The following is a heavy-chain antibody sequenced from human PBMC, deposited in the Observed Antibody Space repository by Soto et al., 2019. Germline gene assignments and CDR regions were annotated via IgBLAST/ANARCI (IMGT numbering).Heavy chain of an antibody. Sequence: EVQLVESGGGLVQPGGSLRLSCAASGLTFRSSWMYWVRQTPGKGPVWVSCINGDGSVIYYADSVKGRFTISRDNARDTLYLQMNSLTTEDSAVYYCVSDIRWGQGSLVSVSS. CDR3: VSDIR. CDR2: INGDGSVI. J-gene: IGHJ4*02. CDR1: GLTFRSSW. V-gene: IGHV3-74*01.